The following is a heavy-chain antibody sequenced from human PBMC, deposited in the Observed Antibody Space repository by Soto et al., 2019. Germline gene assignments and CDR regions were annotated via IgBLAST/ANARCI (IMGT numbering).Heavy chain of an antibody. D-gene: IGHD3-22*01. CDR1: GYNFTSYW. CDR3: ARRLTIPYYHTSGYPNYNFYGMDV. Sequence: GESLKISCKGSGYNFTSYWIGWVRQMPGKGLEWMGIIYPDDSDTTYSPSFQGQVTISVDKSISTAYLQWSSLKASDTAMYYCARRLTIPYYHTSGYPNYNFYGMDVWGQGTTVTVSS. J-gene: IGHJ6*02. V-gene: IGHV5-51*01. CDR2: IYPDDSDT.